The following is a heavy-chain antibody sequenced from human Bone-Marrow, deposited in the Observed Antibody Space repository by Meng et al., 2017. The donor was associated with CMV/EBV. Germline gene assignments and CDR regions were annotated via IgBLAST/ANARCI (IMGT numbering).Heavy chain of an antibody. CDR2: INHSGST. J-gene: IGHJ4*02. CDR1: GGSFSGYY. V-gene: IGHV4-34*01. Sequence: SETLSLTCAVYGGSFSGYYWSWIRQPPGKGLEWIGEINHSGSTNYNPSLKSRVTISVDTSKNQFTLKLSSVTAADTAVYYCARGMGSYYFDYWGQGTLVTVSS. CDR3: ARGMGSYYFDY. D-gene: IGHD2-8*01.